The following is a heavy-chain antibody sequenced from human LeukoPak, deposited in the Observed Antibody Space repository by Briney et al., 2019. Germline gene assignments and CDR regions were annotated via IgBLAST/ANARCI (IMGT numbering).Heavy chain of an antibody. CDR2: INHSGST. V-gene: IGHV4-34*01. J-gene: IGHJ4*02. D-gene: IGHD2-8*01. Sequence: PSETLSLTCAAYGGSFSGYYWSWIRQPPGKGLEWIGEINHSGSTNYNPSLKSRVTISVDTSKNQFSLKLSSVTAADTAVYYCARGRIVLMVYAIGFDYWGQGTLVTVSS. CDR3: ARGRIVLMVYAIGFDY. CDR1: GGSFSGYY.